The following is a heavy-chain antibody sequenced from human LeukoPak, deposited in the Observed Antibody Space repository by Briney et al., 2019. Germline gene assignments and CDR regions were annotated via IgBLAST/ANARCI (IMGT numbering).Heavy chain of an antibody. D-gene: IGHD1-26*01. Sequence: SDTLSLTCAVSGHSISSSNWWGWIRQPPGKGLEWIGYIYYSGSTYYNPSLKSRVTMSVDTSKNQFSLKLSSVTAVDTAVYYCARNIEDSGSSYFDPWGQGTLVTVSS. CDR1: GHSISSSNW. J-gene: IGHJ5*02. CDR3: ARNIEDSGSSYFDP. V-gene: IGHV4-28*01. CDR2: IYYSGST.